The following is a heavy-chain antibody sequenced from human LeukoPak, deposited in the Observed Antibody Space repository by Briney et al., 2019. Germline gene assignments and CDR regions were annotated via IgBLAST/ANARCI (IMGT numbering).Heavy chain of an antibody. D-gene: IGHD2-21*01. Sequence: PGGSLRLSCAASGLTFTNYWSGSGRQAPGKGLGWVANIKQDGREKSDVHCVNGRYPISRHNAKDSLYLQMNSLRVEVTDLYYCARLYLDSSLFDFRGQGTLVTVSS. CDR2: IKQDGREK. CDR3: ARLYLDSSLFDF. CDR1: GLTFTNYW. J-gene: IGHJ4*02. V-gene: IGHV3-7*01.